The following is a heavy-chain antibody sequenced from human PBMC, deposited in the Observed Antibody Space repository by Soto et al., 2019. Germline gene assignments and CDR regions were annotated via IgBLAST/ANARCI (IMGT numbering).Heavy chain of an antibody. CDR1: GFTFSSYS. V-gene: IGHV3-48*01. Sequence: GGSLRLSCAASGFTFSSYSMNWVRQAPGKGLEWVSYISSSSSTIYYADSVKGRFTISRDNAKNSLYLQMNSLRAEDTAVYYCARDGTSYDILTGYYTRSGMEVWGQGTTVTVSS. CDR3: ARDGTSYDILTGYYTRSGMEV. CDR2: ISSSSSTI. D-gene: IGHD3-9*01. J-gene: IGHJ6*02.